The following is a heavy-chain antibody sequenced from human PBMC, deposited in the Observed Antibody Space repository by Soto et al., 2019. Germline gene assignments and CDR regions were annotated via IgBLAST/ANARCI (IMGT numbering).Heavy chain of an antibody. D-gene: IGHD3-22*01. V-gene: IGHV4-61*01. J-gene: IGHJ4*02. CDR3: AIEDDSSGYSCLDY. CDR1: GGSVSSGSYY. CDR2: VYYSGST. Sequence: SETLSVTCTVSGGSVSSGSYYWSWIRQPPGKGLEWIGYVYYSGSTNYNPSLKSRVTISVDTSKNQFSLKLTSVTAADTAVYYCAIEDDSSGYSCLDYWGQGTLVTVSS.